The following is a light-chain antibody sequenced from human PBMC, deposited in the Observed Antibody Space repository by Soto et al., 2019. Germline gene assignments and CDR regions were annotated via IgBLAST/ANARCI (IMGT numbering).Light chain of an antibody. CDR3: SSYTSTSTLGV. J-gene: IGLJ2*01. CDR2: EVS. V-gene: IGLV2-14*01. Sequence: QSAPTQPASVSGSPGLSITISCTGTSSDVGGYNYVTWYQQHPGKAPKLLIFEVSNRPSGVSHRFSGSKSDNTASLTISGLQAEDEAYYYCSSYTSTSTLGVFGGGTQLTVL. CDR1: SSDVGGYNY.